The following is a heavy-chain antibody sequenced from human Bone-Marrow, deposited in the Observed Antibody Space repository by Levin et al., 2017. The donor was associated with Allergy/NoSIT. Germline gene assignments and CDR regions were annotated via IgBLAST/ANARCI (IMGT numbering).Heavy chain of an antibody. V-gene: IGHV3-11*01. CDR3: ARTGKGDFWSGLGDNWLDP. Sequence: GSLKISCAASGFSFRDYYMTWIRQAPGKGLEWISYVSTTGSATKYADSVKGRFTISRDNGRNSIFLQMNSLRDEDTAVYYCARTGKGDFWSGLGDNWLDPWGQGTLVTVSS. D-gene: IGHD3-3*01. CDR2: VSTTGSAT. CDR1: GFSFRDYY. J-gene: IGHJ5*02.